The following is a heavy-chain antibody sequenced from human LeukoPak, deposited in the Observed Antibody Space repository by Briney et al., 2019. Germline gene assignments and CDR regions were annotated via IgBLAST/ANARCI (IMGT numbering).Heavy chain of an antibody. V-gene: IGHV4-59*08. CDR3: ARRNSGGGYGGFAP. CDR1: GGSISSYY. CDR2: IYYSGST. D-gene: IGHD6-13*01. Sequence: ASETLSLTCTVSGGSISSYYWSWIRQPPGKGLEWIGYIYYSGSTNYNPSLKSRVTISVDTSKNQFSLKLSSVTAADTAVYYCARRNSGGGYGGFAPGGRGPLVTVSS. J-gene: IGHJ5*02.